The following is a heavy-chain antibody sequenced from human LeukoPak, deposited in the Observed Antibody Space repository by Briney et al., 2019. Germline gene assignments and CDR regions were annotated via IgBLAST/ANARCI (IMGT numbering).Heavy chain of an antibody. CDR2: ISYAGSNK. Sequence: GGSLRLSCAASGFTFSSYGMHWVRQAPGKGLEWGAVISYAGSNKYYADSVKGRFTISRDNSKNTLYLQMSSLRAEDTAVYYCAKDPVVVAATKLDCFDYWGQGTLVTVSS. J-gene: IGHJ4*02. CDR3: AKDPVVVAATKLDCFDY. D-gene: IGHD2-15*01. CDR1: GFTFSSYG. V-gene: IGHV3-30*18.